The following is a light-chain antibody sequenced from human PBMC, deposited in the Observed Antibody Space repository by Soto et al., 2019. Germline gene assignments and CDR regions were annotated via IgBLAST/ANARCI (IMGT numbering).Light chain of an antibody. CDR1: QSISRS. V-gene: IGKV3-15*01. CDR2: DAS. CDR3: QQRSNWPPLT. J-gene: IGKJ4*01. Sequence: EIVLTQSPAILSVSPGERATLSCRASQSISRSLAWYQQKPGQAPRLLISDASTRATGIPARFSGSGSGTEFTLTISSLQSEDFALYYCQQRSNWPPLTFGGGTKVDIK.